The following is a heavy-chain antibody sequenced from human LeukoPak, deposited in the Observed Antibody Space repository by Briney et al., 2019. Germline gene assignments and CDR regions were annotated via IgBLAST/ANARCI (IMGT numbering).Heavy chain of an antibody. CDR1: GGSISSYY. D-gene: IGHD3-22*01. V-gene: IGHV4-59*12. CDR2: IYYSGST. CDR3: ARDPTMIVPYYFDY. Sequence: SETLSLTCTVSGGSISSYYWSWVRQPPGKGLEWIGYIYYSGSTNYSPSLKSRVTISVDTSKNQFSLKLSSVTAADTAVYYCARDPTMIVPYYFDYWGQGTLVTVSS. J-gene: IGHJ4*02.